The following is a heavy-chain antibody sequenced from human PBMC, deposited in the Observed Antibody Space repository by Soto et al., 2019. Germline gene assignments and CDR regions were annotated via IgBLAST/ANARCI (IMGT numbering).Heavy chain of an antibody. J-gene: IGHJ4*02. D-gene: IGHD3-10*01. Sequence: GESLKISCAASGFTFSSYAMSWVRQAPGKGLEWVSAISGSGGSTYYADSVKGRFTISRDNSKNTLYLQMNSLRAEDTAVYYCAKLPFLYGSGSYFDYWGQGTLVTVSS. CDR3: AKLPFLYGSGSYFDY. CDR1: GFTFSSYA. CDR2: ISGSGGST. V-gene: IGHV3-23*01.